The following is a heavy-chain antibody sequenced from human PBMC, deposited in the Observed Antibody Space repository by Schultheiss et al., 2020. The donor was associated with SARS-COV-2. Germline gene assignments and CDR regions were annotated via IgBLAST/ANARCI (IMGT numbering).Heavy chain of an antibody. J-gene: IGHJ4*02. V-gene: IGHV1-69*13. CDR2: IIPIFGTA. CDR1: GYIFTNYY. CDR3: AREGDYGGSPFDY. Sequence: SVKVSCKASGYIFTNYYMHWVRQAPGQGLEWMGGIIPIFGTANYAQKFQGRVTITADESTSTAYMELSSLRSDDTAVYYCAREGDYGGSPFDYWGQGTLVTVSS. D-gene: IGHD4-23*01.